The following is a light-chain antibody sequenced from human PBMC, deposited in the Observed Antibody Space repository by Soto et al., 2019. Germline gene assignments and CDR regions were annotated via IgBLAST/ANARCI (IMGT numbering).Light chain of an antibody. J-gene: IGKJ5*01. V-gene: IGKV3-20*01. CDR1: QSVSSDY. Sequence: EIVLTQSPGTLSLSPGDRVTLSCRASQSVSSDYLAWFQQKPGQAPRLLIYDASRRATGIPDRFSGSGSGTDFTLTITRLEPEDIATYYCQQYENLPTFGQGTRLEIK. CDR3: QQYENLPT. CDR2: DAS.